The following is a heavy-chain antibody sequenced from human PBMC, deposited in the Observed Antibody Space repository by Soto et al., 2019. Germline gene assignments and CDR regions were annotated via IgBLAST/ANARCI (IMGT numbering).Heavy chain of an antibody. CDR2: FDPEDGET. CDR3: TTGQRPIRFLEWLSRYYFDY. J-gene: IGHJ4*02. Sequence: QVQLVQSGAEVKKPGASVKVSCKVSGYTLTELSMHWVRQAPGKGLEWMGGFDPEDGETIYAQKFHGRVTMTEDTSTDTAYMGLSSLTSEDTAVYYCTTGQRPIRFLEWLSRYYFDYWGQGTLVTVSS. CDR1: GYTLTELS. V-gene: IGHV1-24*01. D-gene: IGHD3-3*01.